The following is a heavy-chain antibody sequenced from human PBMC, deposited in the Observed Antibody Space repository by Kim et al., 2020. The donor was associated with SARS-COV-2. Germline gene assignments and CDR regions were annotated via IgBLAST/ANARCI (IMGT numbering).Heavy chain of an antibody. CDR2: IKHQDDGLKT. V-gene: IGHV3-15*01. D-gene: IGHD6-19*01. CDR1: GFIFKTAW. J-gene: IGHJ4*02. Sequence: GGSLRLSCGASGFIFKTAWMSWVRQAPGKGLEWVGLIKHQDDGLKTEYAAPVQGRFTISRDDSKNTLYLEMKSLKIEDTAVYYCTTAGVVVAAHDGYWGQGSMVTVSS. CDR3: TTAGVVVAAHDGY.